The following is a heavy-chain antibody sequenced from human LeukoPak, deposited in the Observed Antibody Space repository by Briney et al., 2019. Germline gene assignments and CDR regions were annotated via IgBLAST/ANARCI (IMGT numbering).Heavy chain of an antibody. CDR1: GYTFTGYY. D-gene: IGHD5-24*01. J-gene: IGHJ4*02. Sequence: ASVKVSCKASGYTFTGYYMHWVRQAPGQGLEWMGWINPNSGDTNYAQNFQGMVTMTSDTSITTAYMELSRLTSDDTAVYYCARDVALATMETNFDYWGQGTLVTVSS. V-gene: IGHV1-2*02. CDR2: INPNSGDT. CDR3: ARDVALATMETNFDY.